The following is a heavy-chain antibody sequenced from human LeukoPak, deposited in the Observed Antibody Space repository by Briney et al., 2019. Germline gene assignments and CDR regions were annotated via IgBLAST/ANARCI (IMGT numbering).Heavy chain of an antibody. D-gene: IGHD6-13*01. V-gene: IGHV1-69*04. Sequence: GASVKVSCKASGGTFSSYAISWVRQAPGQGLEWMGRIIPILGIANYAQKFQGRVTITADKSTSTAYMELSSLRSEDTAVYYCATDRAYSSSWAPRGDYWGQGTLVTVSS. CDR1: GGTFSSYA. CDR2: IIPILGIA. CDR3: ATDRAYSSSWAPRGDY. J-gene: IGHJ4*02.